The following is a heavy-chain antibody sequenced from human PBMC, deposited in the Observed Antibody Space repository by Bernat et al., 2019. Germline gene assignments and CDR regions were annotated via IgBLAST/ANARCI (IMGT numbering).Heavy chain of an antibody. Sequence: QLQLQESGSGLVKPSQTLSLTCAVSGGSISSGGYSWSWIRQPPGKGLEWIGYIYHSGSTYYNPSLKSRVTISVDRSKNQFSLKLSSVTAADTAVYYCATPRYYDFWSGYLKPHDAFDIWGQGTMVTVSS. J-gene: IGHJ3*02. CDR1: GGSISSGGYS. D-gene: IGHD3-3*01. CDR2: IYHSGST. CDR3: ATPRYYDFWSGYLKPHDAFDI. V-gene: IGHV4-30-2*01.